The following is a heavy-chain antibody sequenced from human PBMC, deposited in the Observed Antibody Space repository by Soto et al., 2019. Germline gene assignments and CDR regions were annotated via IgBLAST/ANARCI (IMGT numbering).Heavy chain of an antibody. D-gene: IGHD3-3*01. CDR1: GFTFSSYS. J-gene: IGHJ6*02. V-gene: IGHV3-21*01. Sequence: PGGSLRLSCAASGFTFSSYSMNWVRQAPGKGLEWVSSISSSSSYIYYADSVKGRFTISRDNAKNSLYLQMNSLRAEDTAVYYCARDLRYGTIFGVVIGGMDVWGQGTTVTVSS. CDR3: ARDLRYGTIFGVVIGGMDV. CDR2: ISSSSSYI.